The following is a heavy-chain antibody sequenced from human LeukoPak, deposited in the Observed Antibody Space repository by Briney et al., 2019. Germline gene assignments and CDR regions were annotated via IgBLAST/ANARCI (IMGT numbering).Heavy chain of an antibody. CDR3: ASSIAVPFDP. Sequence: SETLSLTXAXXXXXFSGYYWSWIRXPPGKGLEWIGEINHSGSTNYNPSLKSRVTISVDTSKNQFSLKLSSVTAADTAVYYCASSIAVPFDPWGQGTLVTVSS. CDR1: XXXFSGYY. V-gene: IGHV4-34*01. J-gene: IGHJ5*02. CDR2: INHSGST. D-gene: IGHD6-19*01.